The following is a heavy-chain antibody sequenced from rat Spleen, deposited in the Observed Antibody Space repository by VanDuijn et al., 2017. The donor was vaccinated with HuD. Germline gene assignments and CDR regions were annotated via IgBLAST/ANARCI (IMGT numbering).Heavy chain of an antibody. CDR2: ISYGDSSGHSST. CDR3: TRRMASVMDA. V-gene: IGHV5-31*01. CDR1: GFTFNNYW. J-gene: IGHJ4*01. Sequence: EVQLVESGGGLVQPGRSLKLSCVASGFTFNNYWMTWIRQAPTKGLEWVASISYGDSSGHSSTYYRDSVKGRFTISRDNAKSTLCLQMDSLRSEDTATYYCTRRMASVMDAWGQGASVTVSS. D-gene: IGHD1-12*02.